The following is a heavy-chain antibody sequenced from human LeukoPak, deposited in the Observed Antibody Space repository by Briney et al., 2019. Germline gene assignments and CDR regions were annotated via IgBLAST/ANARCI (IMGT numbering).Heavy chain of an antibody. CDR3: ARGWGLDS. V-gene: IGHV1-18*01. J-gene: IGHJ4*02. CDR1: TYTFIDYG. D-gene: IGHD3-16*01. CDR2: ISSNNADI. Sequence: ASVKLSCKGSTYTFIDYGVSWVRQAPGQGLEWMGWISSNNADIKYAEQLQGRVTLTTDTSTGTAYMELRSLRSDDTAVYYCARGWGLDSWGQGTLLTVPS.